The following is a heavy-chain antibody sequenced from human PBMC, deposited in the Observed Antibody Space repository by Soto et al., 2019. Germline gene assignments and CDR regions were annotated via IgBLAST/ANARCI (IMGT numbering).Heavy chain of an antibody. J-gene: IGHJ6*02. Sequence: GASVKVSCKASGYTFTSYDINWVRQATGQGLEWMGWMNPNSGNTGYAQKFQGRVTMTRNTSISTAYMELSSLRSEDTAVYYCARLQDGLGNYDFWSGYLAYYYGMDVWGQGTTVTVSS. D-gene: IGHD3-3*01. CDR2: MNPNSGNT. CDR3: ARLQDGLGNYDFWSGYLAYYYGMDV. V-gene: IGHV1-8*01. CDR1: GYTFTSYD.